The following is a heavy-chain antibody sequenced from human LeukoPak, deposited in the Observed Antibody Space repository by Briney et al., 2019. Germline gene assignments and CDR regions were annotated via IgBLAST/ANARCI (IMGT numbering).Heavy chain of an antibody. CDR3: ARSPIRAQLGYNWFDP. D-gene: IGHD6-6*01. Sequence: SETLSLTCTVSGGSISSSSYYWGWIRQPPGKGLEWIGSIYYSGSTYYNPSLMSRVTISVDTSKNQFSLKLSSVTAADTAVYYCARSPIRAQLGYNWFDPWGQGTLVTVSS. J-gene: IGHJ5*02. V-gene: IGHV4-39*01. CDR2: IYYSGST. CDR1: GGSISSSSYY.